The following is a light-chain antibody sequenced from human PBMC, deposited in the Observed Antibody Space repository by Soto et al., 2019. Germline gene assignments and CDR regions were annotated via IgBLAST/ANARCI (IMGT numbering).Light chain of an antibody. CDR2: EVT. V-gene: IGLV2-8*01. CDR1: SSDVGGYNY. CDR3: SSYAASNNFYFV. J-gene: IGLJ3*02. Sequence: QSALTQPPSESGSPGQSVTISCTGTSSDVGGYNYVSWYQQYPGRAPKLMIYEVTKRPSGVPDRFSGSKSGNTASLTVSGLQAEDEPDYYCSSYAASNNFYFVFGGGTKLTVL.